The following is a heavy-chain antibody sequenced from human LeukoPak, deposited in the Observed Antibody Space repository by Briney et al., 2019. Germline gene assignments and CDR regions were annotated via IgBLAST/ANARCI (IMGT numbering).Heavy chain of an antibody. Sequence: ASVKVSCKASGYTFTNNYLHWVRQAPGQGLEWMGMIYPRDGGTSYAQNFQGRVTVTRDTSTTTVHMELRGLRSEDTAVYYCARDQEGFDYWGQGTVVTVSS. CDR2: IYPRDGGT. J-gene: IGHJ4*02. V-gene: IGHV1-46*01. CDR1: GYTFTNNY. CDR3: ARDQEGFDY.